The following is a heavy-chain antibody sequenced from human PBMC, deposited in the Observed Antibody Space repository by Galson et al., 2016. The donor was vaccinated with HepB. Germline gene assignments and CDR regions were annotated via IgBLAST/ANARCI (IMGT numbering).Heavy chain of an antibody. J-gene: IGHJ5*01. V-gene: IGHV3-23*01. CDR3: SKRAYISSGWFDF. Sequence: FLRLSCAASGFPFSGYSMTWVRQAPGKGLEWVAAIVGSGGDTDYAGSVEGRFTISRDNSKNTLYLQMNSLRAEDTAVYYCSKRAYISSGWFDFWGQGTVVTVSS. D-gene: IGHD6-19*01. CDR1: GFPFSGYS. CDR2: IVGSGGDT.